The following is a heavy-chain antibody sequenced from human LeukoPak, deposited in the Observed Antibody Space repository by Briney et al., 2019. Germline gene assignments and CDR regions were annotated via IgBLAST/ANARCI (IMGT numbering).Heavy chain of an antibody. CDR2: ISAYNGNT. CDR3: ARDYTYYYGSGSLDY. D-gene: IGHD3-10*01. J-gene: IGHJ4*02. CDR1: GYTFTSYG. Sequence: ASVKVSCKASGYTFTSYGISWVRQAPGQGLEWMGWISAYNGNTNYAQKLQGRVTMTTDTSTSTAYMELRSLRSDDTAVYYCARDYTYYYGSGSLDYWGQGTLVTVSS. V-gene: IGHV1-18*01.